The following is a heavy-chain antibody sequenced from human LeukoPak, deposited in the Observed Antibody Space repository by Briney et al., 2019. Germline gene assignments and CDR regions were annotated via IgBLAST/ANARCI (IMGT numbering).Heavy chain of an antibody. CDR3: ARDRSLSVAGTFDF. Sequence: GGSLRLSCAASGFTFNTYAMSWVRQAPGKGLEWISYSNAAGSPVSYAESVQGRFTISRDNAKNSLYLEMNSLRDDDTAVYYCARDRSLSVAGTFDFWGQGSLVTVSS. CDR2: SNAAGSPV. V-gene: IGHV3-48*02. D-gene: IGHD6-19*01. CDR1: GFTFNTYA. J-gene: IGHJ4*02.